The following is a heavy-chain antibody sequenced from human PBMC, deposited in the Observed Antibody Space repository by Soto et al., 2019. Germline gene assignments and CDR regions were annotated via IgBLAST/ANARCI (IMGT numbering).Heavy chain of an antibody. J-gene: IGHJ5*02. CDR1: GGSISSGGYS. CDR3: AGDHISGWVNWSAP. CDR2: IYHSGST. D-gene: IGHD3-22*01. Sequence: PSETLSLTCAVSGGSISSGGYSWSWIRQPPGKGLEWIGYIYHSGSTYYNPSLKSRVTISVDRSKNQFSLKLSSVTAADTAVYYCAGDHISGWVNWSAPWGQGTLVTSPQ. V-gene: IGHV4-30-2*01.